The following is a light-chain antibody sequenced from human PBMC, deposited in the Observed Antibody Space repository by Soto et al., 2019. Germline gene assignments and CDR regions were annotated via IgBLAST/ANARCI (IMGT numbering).Light chain of an antibody. CDR3: QQFGSSIPHT. CDR1: QSISSTY. CDR2: DAS. Sequence: EIVLTQSPGTLSLSPGERATLSCRASQSISSTYLTWYHQRPGQAPRLLIYDASRRATGIPDRFSGSGSGTDFSLTISRLEPEDFGVYYCQQFGSSIPHTFGQGTRLEIK. V-gene: IGKV3-20*01. J-gene: IGKJ5*01.